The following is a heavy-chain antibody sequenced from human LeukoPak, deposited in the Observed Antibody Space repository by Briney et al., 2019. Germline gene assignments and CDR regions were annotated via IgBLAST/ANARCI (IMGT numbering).Heavy chain of an antibody. CDR3: ARKGRYSSGWYGY. CDR1: GGSFSGYY. CDR2: INHSGST. V-gene: IGHV4-34*01. Sequence: PSETLSLTCAVYGGSFSGYYWSWIRQPPGKGLEWIGEINHSGSTNYNPSLKSRVTISVDTSKNQFSLKLSSVTAADTAVYYCARKGRYSSGWYGYWGQGTLVTVSS. J-gene: IGHJ4*02. D-gene: IGHD6-19*01.